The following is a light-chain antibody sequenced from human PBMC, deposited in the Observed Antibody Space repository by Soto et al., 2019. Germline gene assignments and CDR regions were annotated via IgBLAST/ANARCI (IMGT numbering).Light chain of an antibody. CDR3: QQYGTSPCT. CDR1: QSASSSY. J-gene: IGKJ2*02. Sequence: EIVLTQSPGTLSLSPGERAPLSCRASQSASSSYLAWYQQKPGQAPRLLIYGASSRATGIPDRFSGSGSGTDFTLTISRLEPEDFAVYYCQQYGTSPCTFGQGTKLEIK. V-gene: IGKV3-20*01. CDR2: GAS.